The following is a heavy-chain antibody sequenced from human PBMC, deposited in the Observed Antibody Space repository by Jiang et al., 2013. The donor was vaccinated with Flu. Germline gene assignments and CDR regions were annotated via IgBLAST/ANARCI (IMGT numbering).Heavy chain of an antibody. CDR3: ARASYAAAGTIWFDP. Sequence: SVKVSCKASGYTFTSYVMNWVRQAPGQGLEWMGWINTNTGNPTYAQGFTGRFVLSLDTSVSTAYLQISSLKAEDTAVYYCARASYAAAGTIWFDPWGQGTLVTVSS. J-gene: IGHJ5*02. D-gene: IGHD6-13*01. CDR2: INTNTGNP. CDR1: GYTFTSYV. V-gene: IGHV7-4-1*02.